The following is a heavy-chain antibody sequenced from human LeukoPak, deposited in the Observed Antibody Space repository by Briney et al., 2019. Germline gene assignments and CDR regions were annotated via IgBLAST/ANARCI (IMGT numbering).Heavy chain of an antibody. CDR3: ARGRSTALDY. CDR2: ISWSGDRM. V-gene: IGHV3-9*01. J-gene: IGHJ4*02. D-gene: IGHD2-2*01. CDR1: GFTFEDHV. Sequence: GGSLRLSCAASGFTFEDHVMHWVRQAPGKGLEWVSSISWSGDRMGYADAVKGRFTISRDNAKNSLFLQMNSLRAEDTAVYYCARGRSTALDYWGQGTLVTVSS.